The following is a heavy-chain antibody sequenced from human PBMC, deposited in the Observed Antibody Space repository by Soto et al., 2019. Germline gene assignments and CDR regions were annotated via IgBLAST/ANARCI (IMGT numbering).Heavy chain of an antibody. CDR2: IIPILGIA. D-gene: IGHD3-3*01. Sequence: GASVKVSCKASGGTFSSYTISWVRQAPGQGLEWMGRIIPILGIANYAQKFQGRVTITADKSTSTAYMELSSLRPEDTAVYYCVNGGDFWSGYPSPFDYWGQGTLVTVSS. CDR3: VNGGDFWSGYPSPFDY. V-gene: IGHV1-69*02. J-gene: IGHJ4*02. CDR1: GGTFSSYT.